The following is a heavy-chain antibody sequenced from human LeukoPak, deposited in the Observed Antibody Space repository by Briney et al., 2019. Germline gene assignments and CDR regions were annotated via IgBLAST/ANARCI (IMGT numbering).Heavy chain of an antibody. CDR1: GFTFSSYG. CDR2: IWYDGSNK. J-gene: IGHJ4*02. D-gene: IGHD1/OR15-1a*01. Sequence: GGSLRLSCAASGFTFSSYGMHWVRQAPGKGLEGVAVIWYDGSNKYYADSVKGRFTISRDNSKNTLYLQMNSLRAEDTAVYYCARANPGTVDYWGQGTLVTVSS. CDR3: ARANPGTVDY. V-gene: IGHV3-33*01.